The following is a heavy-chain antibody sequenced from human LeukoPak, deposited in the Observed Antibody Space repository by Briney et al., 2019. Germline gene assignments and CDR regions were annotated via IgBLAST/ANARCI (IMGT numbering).Heavy chain of an antibody. D-gene: IGHD3-3*01. J-gene: IGHJ6*02. CDR1: GGSISSGGYS. V-gene: IGHV4-30-2*01. Sequence: SETLSLTCAVSGGSISSGGYSWSWIRQPPGKGLEWIGYIYHSGSTYYNPSLKSRVTISVDRSKNQFSLKPSSVTAADTAVYYCARADDFWSGSPLGMDVWGQGTTVTVSS. CDR3: ARADDFWSGSPLGMDV. CDR2: IYHSGST.